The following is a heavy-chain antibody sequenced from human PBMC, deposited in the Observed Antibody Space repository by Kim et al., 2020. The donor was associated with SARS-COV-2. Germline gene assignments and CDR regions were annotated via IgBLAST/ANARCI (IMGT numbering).Heavy chain of an antibody. CDR2: INHSGST. D-gene: IGHD4-17*01. Sequence: SETLSRTCAVYGGSFSGHYWRWIRQPPGKGLEWIGEINHSGSTNYNPSLKSRVTISVDTSKNQFSLKLSSVTAADTAVYYCARGPTVTTFYNYYGMDVWGQGTTVTVSS. V-gene: IGHV4-34*01. CDR1: GGSFSGHY. CDR3: ARGPTVTTFYNYYGMDV. J-gene: IGHJ6*02.